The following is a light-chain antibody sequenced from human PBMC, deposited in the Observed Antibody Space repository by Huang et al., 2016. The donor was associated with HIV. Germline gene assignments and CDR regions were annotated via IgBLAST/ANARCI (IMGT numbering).Light chain of an antibody. Sequence: MTQSPVTLSVPPGERATLSCSASQHLGSNLAWYQQKPGHPPRLLIYGASTRATGAPARFSGSGSKTDFNLTIDSLQSEDSALYFCQQYNKWPRTFGQGTKLEIK. CDR2: GAS. V-gene: IGKV3D-15*01. CDR1: QHLGSN. CDR3: QQYNKWPRT. J-gene: IGKJ1*01.